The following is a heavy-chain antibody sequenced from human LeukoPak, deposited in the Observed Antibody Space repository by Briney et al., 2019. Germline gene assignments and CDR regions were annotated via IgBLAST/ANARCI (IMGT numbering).Heavy chain of an antibody. CDR3: ARDRDGGNYYDY. Sequence: SETLSLTCTVSGGSISSYYWSWIRQPPGKGLEWIGYIYYSGSTNYNPSLKSRVTISVDKSKNQFSLKLSSVTAADTAVYYCARDRDGGNYYDYWGQGTLVTVSS. V-gene: IGHV4-59*01. D-gene: IGHD4-23*01. CDR1: GGSISSYY. CDR2: IYYSGST. J-gene: IGHJ4*02.